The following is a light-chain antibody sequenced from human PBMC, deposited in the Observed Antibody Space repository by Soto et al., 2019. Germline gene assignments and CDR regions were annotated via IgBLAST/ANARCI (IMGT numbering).Light chain of an antibody. Sequence: IQMTQSPSSLSASVGDGVTLTCRASHTIATYLNWYQQKPGQVPEVLIYGASRLHVGVPSRFTGSGYGTDFTLTINNLHPEDFAIYYGQQFYYSPPPFGQGPKLEAK. CDR1: HTIATY. CDR3: QQFYYSPPP. CDR2: GAS. J-gene: IGKJ2*01. V-gene: IGKV1-39*01.